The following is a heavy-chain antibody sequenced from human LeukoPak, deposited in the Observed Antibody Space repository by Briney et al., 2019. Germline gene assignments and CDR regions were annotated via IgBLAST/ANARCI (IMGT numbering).Heavy chain of an antibody. V-gene: IGHV1-24*01. J-gene: IGHJ4*02. CDR3: ATGDIVVVPADTLDY. CDR2: SDPEDGET. Sequence: ASVKVSCKVSGYTLTELSMHWVRQAPGKGLEWMGGSDPEDGETIYAQKFQGRVTMTEDTSTDTAYMELSSLRSEDTAVYYCATGDIVVVPADTLDYWGQGTLVTVSS. CDR1: GYTLTELS. D-gene: IGHD2-2*01.